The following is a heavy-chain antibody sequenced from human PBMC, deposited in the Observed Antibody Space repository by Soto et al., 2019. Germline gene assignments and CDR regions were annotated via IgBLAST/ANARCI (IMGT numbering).Heavy chain of an antibody. Sequence: QVQLVQSGAAVKKPGASVQVSCKASGYTFTSYGISWVRQAPGQGLEWMGWISAYNGNTNYAQKLQGRVPMTTDTSTSTAYMELRSLRSDDTAGYYCAGDPVRGLPSPPDYFDYWGQGTLVTVSS. CDR2: ISAYNGNT. CDR3: AGDPVRGLPSPPDYFDY. J-gene: IGHJ4*02. V-gene: IGHV1-18*01. CDR1: GYTFTSYG. D-gene: IGHD3-10*01.